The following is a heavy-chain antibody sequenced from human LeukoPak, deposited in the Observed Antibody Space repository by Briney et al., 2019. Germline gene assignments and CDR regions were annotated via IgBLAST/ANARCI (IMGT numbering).Heavy chain of an antibody. CDR2: IYPGDSDT. V-gene: IGHV5-51*01. CDR3: ARAGKSSSWYGTWFDP. D-gene: IGHD6-13*01. CDR1: GYSFTSYW. J-gene: IGHJ5*02. Sequence: GESLKISCKGSGYSFTSYWIGWVRQMPGKGLEWMGIIYPGDSDTRYSPSFQGQVTISADKSISTAYLQWSSLKASDTAMYYCARAGKSSSWYGTWFDPWGQGTQVTVSS.